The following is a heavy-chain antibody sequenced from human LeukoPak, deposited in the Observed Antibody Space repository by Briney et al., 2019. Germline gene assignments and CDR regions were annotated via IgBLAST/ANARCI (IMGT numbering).Heavy chain of an antibody. CDR1: GYTFTSYA. V-gene: IGHV1-69*13. CDR3: ARAAYCGGDCYGANDY. D-gene: IGHD2-21*02. Sequence: ASVKVSCKASGYTFTSYAISWVRQAPGQGLEWMGGIIPIFGTANYAQKFQGRVTITADESTSTAYMELSSLRSEDTAVYYCARAAYCGGDCYGANDYWGQGTLVTVSS. CDR2: IIPIFGTA. J-gene: IGHJ4*02.